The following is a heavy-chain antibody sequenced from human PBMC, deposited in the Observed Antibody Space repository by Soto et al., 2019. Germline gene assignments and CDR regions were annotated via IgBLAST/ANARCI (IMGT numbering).Heavy chain of an antibody. V-gene: IGHV1-18*01. Sequence: QVQLVQSGAEVKKPGASVKVSCKASGYTFTSYGISWVRQAPGQGLEWMGWISAYNGNTNYAQKLQGRVTMTTDKSTSTAYMELRSLRSDDTSVYYCARDHWRYCSGGSCVHYSDYWGQGTLVTVSS. CDR3: ARDHWRYCSGGSCVHYSDY. CDR1: GYTFTSYG. D-gene: IGHD2-15*01. CDR2: ISAYNGNT. J-gene: IGHJ4*02.